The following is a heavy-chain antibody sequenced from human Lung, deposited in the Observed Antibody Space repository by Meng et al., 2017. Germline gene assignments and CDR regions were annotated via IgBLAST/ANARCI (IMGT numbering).Heavy chain of an antibody. J-gene: IGHJ4*02. Sequence: QVRPQPWGAGRLQPSGTLPRPCLVSGGSFRDYYWIWIRQPPGKGLEWIGEINHSGSTNYNPSLESRATISVDTSQNNLSLKLSSVTAADSTVYYCARGPTTMAHDFDYWGQGTLVTVSS. CDR1: GGSFRDYY. V-gene: IGHV4-34*01. CDR3: ARGPTTMAHDFDY. CDR2: INHSGST. D-gene: IGHD4-11*01.